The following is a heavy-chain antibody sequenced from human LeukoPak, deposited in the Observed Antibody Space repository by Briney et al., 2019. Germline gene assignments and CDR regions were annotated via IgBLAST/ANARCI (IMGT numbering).Heavy chain of an antibody. D-gene: IGHD6-6*01. V-gene: IGHV1-69*01. CDR3: TYSSSSENFYCYYYMDV. CDR1: GGTFSSYA. J-gene: IGHJ6*03. Sequence: SVKVSCKASGGTFSSYAISWVRQAPGQGLEWMGGIIPIFGTANYAQKFQGRVTITADESTSTAYMELSSLRSEDTAVYYCTYSSSSENFYCYYYMDVWGKGTTVTVSS. CDR2: IIPIFGTA.